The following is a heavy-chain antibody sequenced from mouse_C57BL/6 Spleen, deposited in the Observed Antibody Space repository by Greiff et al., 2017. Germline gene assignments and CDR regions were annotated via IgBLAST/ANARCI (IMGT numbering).Heavy chain of an antibody. CDR3: ARRWGNDYAMDY. Sequence: EVKLVESGGGLVKPGGSLKLSCAASGFTFSDYGMHWVRQAPEKGLEWVAYISSGSSTIYYADTVKGRFTISRDNAKNTLFLQMTSLRSEDTALYYCARRWGNDYAMDYWGQGTSVTVSS. D-gene: IGHD2-1*01. V-gene: IGHV5-17*01. CDR1: GFTFSDYG. CDR2: ISSGSSTI. J-gene: IGHJ4*01.